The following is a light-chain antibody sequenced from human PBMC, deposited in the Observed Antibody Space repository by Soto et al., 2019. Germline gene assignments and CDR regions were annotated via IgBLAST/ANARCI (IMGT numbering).Light chain of an antibody. V-gene: IGLV2-8*01. CDR2: EVS. Sequence: QSALTQPPSASGSPGQSVTISCTGTSSDVGGYNHVSRYQQHPGKVSNVMIYEVSQLPSGVPDRFWGSKSGNPASLTVSGLQAEDEADYYCSSYAETNTFSWVFGGGTKLTVL. CDR1: SSDVGGYNH. J-gene: IGLJ3*02. CDR3: SSYAETNTFSWV.